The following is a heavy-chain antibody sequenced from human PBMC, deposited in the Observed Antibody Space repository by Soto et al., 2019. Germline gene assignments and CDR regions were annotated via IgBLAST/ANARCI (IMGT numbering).Heavy chain of an antibody. J-gene: IGHJ4*02. D-gene: IGHD2-21*02. Sequence: QVQLVESGGGVVQPGRSLRLSCAASGFTFSSYAMHWVRQAPGKGLEWVAVISYDGSNKYYADSVKGRFTNSRDNSKNTLYLQMNSLRAEDTAVYYCARDPVAYCGGDCRTFDYWGQGTLVTVSS. CDR2: ISYDGSNK. V-gene: IGHV3-30-3*01. CDR1: GFTFSSYA. CDR3: ARDPVAYCGGDCRTFDY.